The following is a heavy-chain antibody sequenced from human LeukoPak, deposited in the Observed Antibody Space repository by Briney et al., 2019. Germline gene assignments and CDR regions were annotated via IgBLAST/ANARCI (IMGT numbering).Heavy chain of an antibody. J-gene: IGHJ4*02. CDR3: ATRNNRISDHSSGWPGGDY. Sequence: ASVKVSCKVSGYTLTELSMHWVRQAPGKGLEWMGGFDPEDGETIYAQKFQGRVTVTEDTSTDTAYMELSSLRSEDTAVYYCATRNNRISDHSSGWPGGDYWGQGTLVTVSS. D-gene: IGHD6-19*01. V-gene: IGHV1-24*01. CDR2: FDPEDGET. CDR1: GYTLTELS.